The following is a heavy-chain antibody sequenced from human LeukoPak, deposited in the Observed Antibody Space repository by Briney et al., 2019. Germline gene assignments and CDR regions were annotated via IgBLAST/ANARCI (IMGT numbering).Heavy chain of an antibody. CDR3: ARLLTCGGDCYYFDY. CDR2: ISGSGGST. V-gene: IGHV3-23*01. Sequence: GGSLRLSCAASGFTFSSYAMSWVRQAPGKGLEWVSAISGSGGSTYYADSVKGRFTISRDNSKNTLYLQMNSLRAEDTAVYYCARLLTCGGDCYYFDYWGQGTLVTVSS. CDR1: GFTFSSYA. J-gene: IGHJ4*02. D-gene: IGHD2-21*02.